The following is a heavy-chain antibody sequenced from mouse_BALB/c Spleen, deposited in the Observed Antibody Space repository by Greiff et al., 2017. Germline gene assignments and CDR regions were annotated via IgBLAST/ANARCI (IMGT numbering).Heavy chain of an antibody. Sequence: EVQLQESGPGLVKPSQSLSLTCSVTGYSITSGYYWNWIRQFPGNKLEWMGYISYDGSNNYNPSLKNRISITRDTSKNQFFLKLNSVTTEDTATYYCARGDYDYGQAYYAMDYWGQGTSVTVSS. D-gene: IGHD2-4*01. J-gene: IGHJ4*01. CDR2: ISYDGSN. V-gene: IGHV3-6*02. CDR3: ARGDYDYGQAYYAMDY. CDR1: GYSITSGYY.